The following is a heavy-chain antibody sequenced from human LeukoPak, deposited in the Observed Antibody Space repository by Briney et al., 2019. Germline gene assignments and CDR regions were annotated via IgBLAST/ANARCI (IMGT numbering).Heavy chain of an antibody. Sequence: GGSLRLSCTASGFTFSSYSMNWVRQAPGKGLEWVSVIYSGGSTYYADSVKGRFTISRDNSKSTLYLQMNSLRAEDTAVYYCARGSYYDSSGWDFDYWGQGTLVTVSS. CDR2: IYSGGST. V-gene: IGHV3-66*01. CDR1: GFTFSSYS. CDR3: ARGSYYDSSGWDFDY. D-gene: IGHD3-22*01. J-gene: IGHJ4*02.